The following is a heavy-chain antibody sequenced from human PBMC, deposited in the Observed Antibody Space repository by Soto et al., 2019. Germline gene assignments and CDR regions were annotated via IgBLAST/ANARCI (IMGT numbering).Heavy chain of an antibody. D-gene: IGHD2-2*01. Sequence: SGPTLVKPTQTLTLTCTFSGFSLSTSGVGVGWIRQPPGKALEWLALIYWNDDKRYSPSLKSRLTITKDTSKNQVVLTMTNMDPVDTATYYCARDIVVVPAALNRFDPWGQGTLVTVSS. J-gene: IGHJ5*02. CDR2: IYWNDDK. CDR1: GFSLSTSGVG. V-gene: IGHV2-5*01. CDR3: ARDIVVVPAALNRFDP.